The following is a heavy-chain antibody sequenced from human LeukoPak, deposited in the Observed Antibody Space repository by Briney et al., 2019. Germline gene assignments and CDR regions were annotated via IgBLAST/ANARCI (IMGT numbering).Heavy chain of an antibody. V-gene: IGHV3-23*01. CDR1: GFTFISYT. J-gene: IGHJ4*02. CDR3: AKDGGLWVSAPWGDS. Sequence: GGSLRLSCAASGFTFISYTMSWVRQAPGRGVEWVSPITASDGNTYYADSLKGRVSVSRDNSKNTLFLQMNRVRAEDSAVYYCAKDGGLWVSAPWGDSWGRGTLVTVSS. CDR2: ITASDGNT. D-gene: IGHD3-16*01.